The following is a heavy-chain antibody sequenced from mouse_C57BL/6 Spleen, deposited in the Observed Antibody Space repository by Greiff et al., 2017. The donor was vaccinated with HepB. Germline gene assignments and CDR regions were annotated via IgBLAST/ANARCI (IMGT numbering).Heavy chain of an antibody. V-gene: IGHV1-61*01. CDR2: IYPSDSET. CDR1: GYTFTSYW. Sequence: VQLQQPGAELVRPGSSVKLSCKASGYTFTSYWMDWVKQRPGQGLEWIGNIYPSDSETHYNQKFKDKATLTVNKSSSTAYMQLSSLTSEDSAVYYCARLTVVAEDAMDYWGQGTSVTVSS. J-gene: IGHJ4*01. D-gene: IGHD1-1*01. CDR3: ARLTVVAEDAMDY.